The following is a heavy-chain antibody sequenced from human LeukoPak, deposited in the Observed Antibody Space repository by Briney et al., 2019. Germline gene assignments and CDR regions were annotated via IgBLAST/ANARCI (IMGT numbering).Heavy chain of an antibody. Sequence: SENLSLTSTGSGGSIRGYFWSWIRPPPGKGLEWIGYIYYSGSTNYNPSLKSRLTISVDTSKNQFSLKLSSVTAADTAVYYCARQQRVGYRSSATCYNSEDWFDPWGQGTLVTVSS. CDR3: ARQQRVGYRSSATCYNSEDWFDP. D-gene: IGHD2-2*02. J-gene: IGHJ5*02. CDR2: IYYSGST. V-gene: IGHV4-59*08. CDR1: GGSIRGYF.